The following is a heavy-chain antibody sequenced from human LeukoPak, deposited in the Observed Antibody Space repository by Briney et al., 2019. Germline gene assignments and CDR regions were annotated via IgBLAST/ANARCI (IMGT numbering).Heavy chain of an antibody. Sequence: GASVKVSCRASGYSFNTFGITWVRQATGQGLEWMGWMNPNSGNTGYAQKFQGRVTMTRNTSISTAYMELSSLRSEDTAVYYCVLREDLQGDYWGQGTLVTVSS. CDR2: MNPNSGNT. D-gene: IGHD2-15*01. CDR1: GYSFNTFG. V-gene: IGHV1-8*02. CDR3: VLREDLQGDY. J-gene: IGHJ4*02.